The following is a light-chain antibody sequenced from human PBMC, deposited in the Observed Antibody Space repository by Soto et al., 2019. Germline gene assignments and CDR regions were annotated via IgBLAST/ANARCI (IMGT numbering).Light chain of an antibody. Sequence: QSVLTQPPSVSGAPGQRVTISCTGGSSNIGAAYDVQWYQQLPGTAPQLLIYDNNNRPSGVPGRCSGSKSGTSASLAITGLQAEDEADYYCQSYDSSLSAVVFGGGTKLTVL. V-gene: IGLV1-40*01. CDR1: SSNIGAAYD. CDR2: DNN. J-gene: IGLJ2*01. CDR3: QSYDSSLSAVV.